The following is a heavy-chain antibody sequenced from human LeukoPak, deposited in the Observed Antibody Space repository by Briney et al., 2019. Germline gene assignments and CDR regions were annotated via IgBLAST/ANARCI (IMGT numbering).Heavy chain of an antibody. Sequence: SVKVSCKASGGTFSSYAISWVRQAPGQGLEWMGGIIPIFGTANYAQKFQGRVTITTDEPTSTAYMELSSLRSEDTAVYYCARYCSGGSCNDGFDYWGQGTLVTVSS. CDR2: IIPIFGTA. J-gene: IGHJ4*02. CDR1: GGTFSSYA. V-gene: IGHV1-69*05. D-gene: IGHD2-15*01. CDR3: ARYCSGGSCNDGFDY.